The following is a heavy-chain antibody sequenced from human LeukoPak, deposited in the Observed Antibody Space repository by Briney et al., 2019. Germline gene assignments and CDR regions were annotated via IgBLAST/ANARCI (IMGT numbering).Heavy chain of an antibody. V-gene: IGHV1-24*01. CDR1: GYTLNDLS. J-gene: IGHJ4*02. D-gene: IGHD3-22*01. Sequence: ASLKVSRKVSGYTLNDLSIHWVRQAPATGLEGMAGFDPEDEEAFYSQKFQGRVTMTEDTSTDTAYMELSSLRSEDTAIYFCATASDSSGYANFDSWGQGTLVTVSS. CDR2: FDPEDEEA. CDR3: ATASDSSGYANFDS.